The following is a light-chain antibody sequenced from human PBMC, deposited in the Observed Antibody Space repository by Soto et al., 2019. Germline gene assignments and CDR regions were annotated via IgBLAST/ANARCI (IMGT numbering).Light chain of an antibody. CDR1: QTISTW. Sequence: DIQMTQSPSTLSASVGDRVTITCRASQTISTWLAWYQHKPGKAPNLLIYDASTLMSGVPSRFSGSGSGTEFTLTISSLQPGDFATYYCQQYKTYSGTFGQGTKVDI. J-gene: IGKJ1*01. V-gene: IGKV1-5*01. CDR2: DAS. CDR3: QQYKTYSGT.